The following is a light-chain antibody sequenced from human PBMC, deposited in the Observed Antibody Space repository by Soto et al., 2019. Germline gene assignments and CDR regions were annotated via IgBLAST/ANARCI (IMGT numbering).Light chain of an antibody. V-gene: IGKV1-5*03. J-gene: IGKJ1*01. CDR1: QSVSSW. CDR3: QHYNSYPWT. CDR2: KAS. Sequence: DIQMTQSPSTLSASVGDRVTITCRASQSVSSWLAWYQQKPGKAPKLLIYKASSLQTGVPSRFSGSGSGTEFTLTISSLQPDDFATYYCQHYNSYPWTFGQGTKVEI.